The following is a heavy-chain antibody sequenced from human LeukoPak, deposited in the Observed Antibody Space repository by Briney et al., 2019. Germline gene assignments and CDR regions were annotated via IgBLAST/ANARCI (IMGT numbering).Heavy chain of an antibody. CDR2: ISSSSSTI. J-gene: IGHJ4*02. CDR3: ERGGGGSWYLGLFDY. CDR1: GFTFSSYS. D-gene: IGHD1-26*01. Sequence: GGSLRLSCAASGFTFSSYSMNWVRQAPGKGLEWVSYISSSSSTIYYADSVKGRFTISRDNAKNSLYLQMNSLRDEDTAVYYCERGGGGSWYLGLFDYWGQGTLVTVSS. V-gene: IGHV3-48*02.